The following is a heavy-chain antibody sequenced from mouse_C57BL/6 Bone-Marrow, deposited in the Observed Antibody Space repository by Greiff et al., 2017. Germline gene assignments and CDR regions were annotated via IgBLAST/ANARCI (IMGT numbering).Heavy chain of an antibody. D-gene: IGHD3-2*02. CDR1: GYTFTGYW. Sequence: QVQLKQSGAELMKPGASVKLSCKATGYTFTGYWLEWVKQRPGHGLEWIGEILPGSGSTNYNEKFKGKAPFTADTSSNTAYMQLRSLTTEDSAIYYCARSSRLPYYYAMDYWGQGTSVTVSS. CDR3: ARSSRLPYYYAMDY. V-gene: IGHV1-9*01. CDR2: ILPGSGST. J-gene: IGHJ4*01.